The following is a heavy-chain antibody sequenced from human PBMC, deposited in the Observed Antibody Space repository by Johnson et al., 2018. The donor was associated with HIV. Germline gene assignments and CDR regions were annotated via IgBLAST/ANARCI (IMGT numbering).Heavy chain of an antibody. CDR2: IRHDGSKK. CDR1: GFTFSSYG. Sequence: QVQLVESGGGVVRPGGSLRLSCAASGFTFSSYGMHWVRQAPGKGLEWVAFIRHDGSKKYYADSVKGRFTISRDNSKNTLFLQMNSLRAEDTAVYYCAKEPLVRGVNAFDIWGQGTMVTVSS. D-gene: IGHD3-10*01. V-gene: IGHV3-30*02. J-gene: IGHJ3*02. CDR3: AKEPLVRGVNAFDI.